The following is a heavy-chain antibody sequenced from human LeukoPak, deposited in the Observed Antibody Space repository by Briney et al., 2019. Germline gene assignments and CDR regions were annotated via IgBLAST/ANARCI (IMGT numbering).Heavy chain of an antibody. J-gene: IGHJ4*02. CDR3: ARDLYLWYFDY. Sequence: GGSLRLSCAASGFTFSTYAMSWVRQAPGKGLEWLSAIGGSGGGTYYADSVRGRFTISRDISKNTLFLQMNSLRAEDTAVYYCARDLYLWYFDYWGQGTLVTVSS. D-gene: IGHD2/OR15-2a*01. CDR1: GFTFSTYA. CDR2: IGGSGGGT. V-gene: IGHV3-23*01.